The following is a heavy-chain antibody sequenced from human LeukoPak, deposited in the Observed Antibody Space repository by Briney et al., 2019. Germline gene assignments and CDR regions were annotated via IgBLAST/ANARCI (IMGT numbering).Heavy chain of an antibody. D-gene: IGHD3-22*01. CDR3: ARDPGTMIDLDY. Sequence: GGSLRLSCAASGFTSSSYSMNWVRQAPGKGLEWVSSISSSSSYIYYADSVKGRFTISRDNAKSSLYLQMNSLRAEDTAVYYCARDPGTMIDLDYWGQGTLVTVSS. V-gene: IGHV3-21*01. CDR1: GFTSSSYS. CDR2: ISSSSSYI. J-gene: IGHJ4*02.